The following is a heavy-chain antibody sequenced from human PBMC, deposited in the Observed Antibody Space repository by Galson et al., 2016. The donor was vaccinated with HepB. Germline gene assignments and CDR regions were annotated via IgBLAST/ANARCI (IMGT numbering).Heavy chain of an antibody. J-gene: IGHJ4*02. CDR2: IIPISGTP. V-gene: IGHV1-69*13. D-gene: IGHD3-16*01. CDR3: ARYSTWGYFEY. Sequence: SVKVSCKASGGTFSTNSISWVRQAPGQGLEWVGGIIPISGTPKYAQKFQDRVTIIADESTSTAHMELSSLRSEDTAMYYCARYSTWGYFEYWSQGTLVTVSS. CDR1: GGTFSTNS.